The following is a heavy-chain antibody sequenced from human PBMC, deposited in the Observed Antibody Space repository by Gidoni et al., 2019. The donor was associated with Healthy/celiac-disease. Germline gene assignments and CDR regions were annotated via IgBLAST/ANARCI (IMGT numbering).Heavy chain of an antibody. Sequence: TASGFTFSSYAMSWVRQAPGKGLEWVSAISGSGGSTYYADSVKGRFTISRDNSKNTLYLQMNSLRAEDTAVYYCAKVPPEGGSYLKYYFDYWGQGTLVTVSS. CDR1: GFTFSSYA. D-gene: IGHD1-26*01. V-gene: IGHV3-23*01. CDR2: ISGSGGST. J-gene: IGHJ4*02. CDR3: AKVPPEGGSYLKYYFDY.